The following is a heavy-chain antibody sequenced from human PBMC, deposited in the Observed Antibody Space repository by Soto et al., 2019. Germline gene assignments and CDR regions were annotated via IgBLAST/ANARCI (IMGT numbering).Heavy chain of an antibody. V-gene: IGHV3-30*18. CDR2: ISYDGSNK. D-gene: IGHD1-1*01. J-gene: IGHJ6*02. Sequence: GGSLRLTCAASGFTFISYGMHWVRQAPGKGLEWVAVISYDGSNKYYADSVKGRFTISRDNSKNTLYLQMNSLRAEDTAVYYCAKDLILEYGKPGYYYYYYGMDVWGQGTTVTVSS. CDR3: AKDLILEYGKPGYYYYYYGMDV. CDR1: GFTFISYG.